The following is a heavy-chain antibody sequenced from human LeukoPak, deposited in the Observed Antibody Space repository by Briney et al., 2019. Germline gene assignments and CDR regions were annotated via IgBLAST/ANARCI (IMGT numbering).Heavy chain of an antibody. CDR1: GGSISSSSYY. CDR3: ARGDYDSSGYLDY. J-gene: IGHJ4*02. D-gene: IGHD3-22*01. V-gene: IGHV4-39*07. Sequence: PSETLSLTCTVSGGSISSSSYYWGWIRQPPGKGLEWFGSIYYSGSTYYNPSLKSRVTISVDTSKNQFSLKLSSVTAADTAVYYCARGDYDSSGYLDYWGQGTLVTVSS. CDR2: IYYSGST.